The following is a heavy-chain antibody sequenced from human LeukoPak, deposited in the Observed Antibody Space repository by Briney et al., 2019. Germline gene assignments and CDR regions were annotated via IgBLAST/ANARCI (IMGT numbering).Heavy chain of an antibody. V-gene: IGHV3-11*04. CDR1: GFTFSDYY. Sequence: GGSLRLSCAASGFTFSDYYMSWIRQAPGKGLEWVSYISSSGRTIYYADSVQGRFTISRDNAKNTLYLQMNSLRAEDTAVYYCARVRQPYYYYYMDVWGKGTTVTVSS. D-gene: IGHD3-10*01. CDR2: ISSSGRTI. CDR3: ARVRQPYYYYYMDV. J-gene: IGHJ6*03.